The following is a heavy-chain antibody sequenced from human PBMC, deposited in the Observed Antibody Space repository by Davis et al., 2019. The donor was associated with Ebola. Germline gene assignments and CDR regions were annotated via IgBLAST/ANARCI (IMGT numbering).Heavy chain of an antibody. J-gene: IGHJ6*04. CDR3: ARDWAGLDV. CDR1: GFTFDDYA. CDR2: INWNSGSV. V-gene: IGHV3-9*01. Sequence: SLKISCTASGFTFDDYAMHWVRQAPERGLDRVSGINWNSGSVDYADSVKGRFTISRDNAKNSLYLQMNSLRVEDTAVYYCARDWAGLDVWGKGTTVTVSS.